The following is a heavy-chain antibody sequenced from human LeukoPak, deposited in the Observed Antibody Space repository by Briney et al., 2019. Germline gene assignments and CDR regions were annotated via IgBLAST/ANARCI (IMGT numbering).Heavy chain of an antibody. CDR3: AKDRRMMSAYYGMDV. CDR1: GFTFRNYG. Sequence: GRSLRLSCEASGFTFRNYGVHWVRQVPGKGLEWVAVISYDGGHQYSADTVKGRFTLSRDNSKNTVYLQLNSLRAEDTAVYYCAKDRRMMSAYYGMDVWGQGTPVTVSS. CDR2: ISYDGGHQ. V-gene: IGHV3-30*18. J-gene: IGHJ6*02. D-gene: IGHD3-16*01.